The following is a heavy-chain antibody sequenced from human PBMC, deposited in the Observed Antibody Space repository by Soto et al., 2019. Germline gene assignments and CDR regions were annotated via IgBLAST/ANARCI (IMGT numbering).Heavy chain of an antibody. Sequence: EVQLVESGGGLVQPGGSLRLSCAASGFTFSSYWMHWVRQAPGKGLVWVSRINSDGSSTSYADSVKGRFTTSRDNAKSTLLLQMNSLRAEDTAVYYCVRMACSNGECWYYYYGMDVWGQGTTVTVSS. CDR2: INSDGSST. V-gene: IGHV3-74*01. D-gene: IGHD2-8*01. CDR3: VRMACSNGECWYYYYGMDV. J-gene: IGHJ6*02. CDR1: GFTFSSYW.